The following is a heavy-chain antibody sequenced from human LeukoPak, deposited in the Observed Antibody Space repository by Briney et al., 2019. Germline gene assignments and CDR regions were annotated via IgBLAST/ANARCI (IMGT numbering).Heavy chain of an antibody. CDR1: GFTFGKYW. CDR3: AVLEGLS. V-gene: IGHV3-7*03. J-gene: IGHJ4*02. Sequence: GGSLRLSCVASGFTFGKYWMSWVRQAPGKGLEWVANIKLDGSEKNYVDSVKGRFTISRDNAKNSVHLQMNNLRAEDTALYYCAVLEGLSWGQGTLVTVSS. CDR2: IKLDGSEK. D-gene: IGHD5-24*01.